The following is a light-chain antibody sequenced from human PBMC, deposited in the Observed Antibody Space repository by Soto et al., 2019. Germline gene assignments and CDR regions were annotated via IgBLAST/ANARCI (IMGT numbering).Light chain of an antibody. V-gene: IGLV2-14*01. CDR3: SSYAGSNNVV. CDR2: EVS. CDR1: SSDIGAYKY. Sequence: QSALTQPASVSGSPGQSVTISCTGTSSDIGAYKYVSWYQHHPGKSPRLMIYEVSNRPSGVSNRFSATKSGNTASLTVSGLQAEDEAHYYCSSYAGSNNVVFGTGTKLTVL. J-gene: IGLJ1*01.